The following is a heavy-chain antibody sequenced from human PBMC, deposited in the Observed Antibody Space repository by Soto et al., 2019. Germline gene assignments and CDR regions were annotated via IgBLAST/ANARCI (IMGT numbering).Heavy chain of an antibody. CDR3: ARDPWAADY. D-gene: IGHD3-16*01. J-gene: IGHJ4*02. CDR1: GFTVSTKY. V-gene: IGHV3-66*01. Sequence: EVQLVESGGGLVQPGGSLRLSCEASGFTVSTKYMSWVRQAPGKGLEWVSVIYSGGSTVYADSVRGRFTISRDNSKNTVNLQMNSMRAEDKAVYYCARDPWAADYWGQGTLVTVSS. CDR2: IYSGGST.